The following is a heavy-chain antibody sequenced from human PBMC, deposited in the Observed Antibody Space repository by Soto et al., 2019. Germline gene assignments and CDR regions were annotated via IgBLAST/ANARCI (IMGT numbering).Heavy chain of an antibody. Sequence: QVHLVQSGAEVKKPGASVKVSCKASGYTFTSYGISWVRQAPGQGLEWMGWINPNSGGTNYAQKFQGRVTMTRDTSISTAYMELSRLRSDDTAVYYCARRSPFYYGSWGNMDVWGQGTTVTVSS. CDR1: GYTFTSYG. CDR3: ARRSPFYYGSWGNMDV. D-gene: IGHD3-10*01. J-gene: IGHJ6*02. CDR2: INPNSGGT. V-gene: IGHV1-2*02.